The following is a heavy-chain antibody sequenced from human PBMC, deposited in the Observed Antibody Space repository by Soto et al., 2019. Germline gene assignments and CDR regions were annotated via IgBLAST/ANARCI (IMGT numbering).Heavy chain of an antibody. CDR1: GGSISSYY. Sequence: SETLSLTCTVSGGSISSYYWSWIRQPPEKGLEWIGYIYYSGSTKYSPSLKSRVTISVDRSKNQFSLKLSSVTAADTAVYYCARGVTTVTTIDYWGQGTLVTVSS. CDR3: ARGVTTVTTIDY. CDR2: IYYSGST. V-gene: IGHV4-59*12. J-gene: IGHJ4*02. D-gene: IGHD4-17*01.